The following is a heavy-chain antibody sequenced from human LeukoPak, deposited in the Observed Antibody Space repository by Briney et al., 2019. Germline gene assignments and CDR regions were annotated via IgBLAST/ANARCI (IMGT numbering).Heavy chain of an antibody. D-gene: IGHD4-17*01. J-gene: IGHJ6*02. V-gene: IGHV1-18*01. Sequence: ASVKVSCKASGYTFTSYGISWVRQAPGQGLEWMGWISAYNGNTNYAQKLQGRVTMTRDTSTSTVYMELSSLRSEDTAVYYCARGPYGDYVDYYYGMDVWGQGTTVTVSS. CDR3: ARGPYGDYVDYYYGMDV. CDR2: ISAYNGNT. CDR1: GYTFTSYG.